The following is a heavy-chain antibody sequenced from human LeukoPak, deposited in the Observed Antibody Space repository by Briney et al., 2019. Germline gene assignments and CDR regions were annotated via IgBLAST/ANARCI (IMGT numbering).Heavy chain of an antibody. CDR2: INPNSGGT. V-gene: IGHV1-2*02. D-gene: IGHD6-19*01. J-gene: IGHJ4*02. Sequence: ASVKVSCKASGYTFTGYYMHWVRQAPGQGLEWMGWINPNSGGTNYAQKFQGRVTMTRDTSISTAYMELSRLRSDDTAVYHCARVLRGYSSGWYGYWGQGTLVTVSS. CDR3: ARVLRGYSSGWYGY. CDR1: GYTFTGYY.